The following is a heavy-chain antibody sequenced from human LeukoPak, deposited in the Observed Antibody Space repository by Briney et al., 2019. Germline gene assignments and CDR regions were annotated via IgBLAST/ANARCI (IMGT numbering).Heavy chain of an antibody. CDR3: ARQQDYGDYSFGY. CDR1: GYTFTGYY. D-gene: IGHD4-17*01. Sequence: ASVKVSCKASGYTFTGYYMHWVRQAPGQGLEWMGGINPNSGGTNYAQKFQGRVTMTRDTSISTAYMELSRLRSDDTAVYYCARQQDYGDYSFGYGGQGPRVTVSS. CDR2: INPNSGGT. V-gene: IGHV1-2*02. J-gene: IGHJ4*02.